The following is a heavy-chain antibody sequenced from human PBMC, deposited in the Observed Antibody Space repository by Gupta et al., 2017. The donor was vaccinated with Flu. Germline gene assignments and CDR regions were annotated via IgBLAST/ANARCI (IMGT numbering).Heavy chain of an antibody. V-gene: IGHV1-2*02. D-gene: IGHD2-15*01. Sequence: QVQLVQSGAEVKKPGASVKVSCKASGYTFTGYYMHWVPQAPGQGPEWIGWINPNSGGTNYAQKFQGRVTMTRDTSISTAYMELSRLRSDDTAVYYCAKGRQLVVVYYYGMDVWGQGTTVTVSS. CDR2: INPNSGGT. CDR3: AKGRQLVVVYYYGMDV. CDR1: GYTFTGYY. J-gene: IGHJ6*02.